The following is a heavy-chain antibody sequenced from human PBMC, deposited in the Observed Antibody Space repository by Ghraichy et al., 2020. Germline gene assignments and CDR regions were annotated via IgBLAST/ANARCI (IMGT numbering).Heavy chain of an antibody. CDR3: ARDLDGWEPVDY. CDR2: ISAYNGNT. V-gene: IGHV1-18*01. CDR1: GYTFTSYS. Sequence: ASVKVSCKASGYTFTSYSISWVRQAPGQGLEWMGWISAYNGNTNYAQKLQGRVTMTTDTSTSTAYMELRSLRSDDTAVYYCARDLDGWEPVDYWGQGTLVTVSS. D-gene: IGHD1-26*01. J-gene: IGHJ4*02.